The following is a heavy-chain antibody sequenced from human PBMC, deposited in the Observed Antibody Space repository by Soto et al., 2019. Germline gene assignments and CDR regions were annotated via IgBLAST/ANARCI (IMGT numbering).Heavy chain of an antibody. CDR2: IYYSGST. Sequence: SETLSLTCTVSGGSISSSNYFWGWIRQPPGKGLEWIGSIYYSGSTSYNSSLKSRVTISVDTSKNQFSLRLSSVTAAGTAVYYCASPTLGAFDIWGQGTMVTVSS. J-gene: IGHJ3*02. CDR3: ASPTLGAFDI. D-gene: IGHD3-16*01. V-gene: IGHV4-39*01. CDR1: GGSISSSNYF.